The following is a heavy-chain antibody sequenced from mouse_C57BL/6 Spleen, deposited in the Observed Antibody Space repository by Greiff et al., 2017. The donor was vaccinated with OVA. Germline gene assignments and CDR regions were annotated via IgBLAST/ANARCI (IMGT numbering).Heavy chain of an antibody. CDR3: ARPKYGSSYGPLFDY. J-gene: IGHJ2*01. CDR1: GFTFSDYG. D-gene: IGHD1-1*01. V-gene: IGHV5-17*01. Sequence: EVMLVESGGGLVKPGGSLKLSCAASGFTFSDYGMHWVRQAPEKGLEWVAYISSGSSTIYYADTVKGRFTISRDNAKNTLFLQMTSLRSEDTAMYYCARPKYGSSYGPLFDYWGQGTTLTVSS. CDR2: ISSGSSTI.